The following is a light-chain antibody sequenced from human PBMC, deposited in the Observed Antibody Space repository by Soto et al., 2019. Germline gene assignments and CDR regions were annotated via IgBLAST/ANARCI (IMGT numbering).Light chain of an antibody. Sequence: EIVLTQSPGTLSLSPGERATLSCRASQSVSSSYSAWYQQKPGQAPRLLIYGASRRATGIPDRFSGSGSGTDFTLTISRLEPEDFAVYYCQQYGTSPLTFGGGTKLQIK. CDR2: GAS. CDR1: QSVSSSY. J-gene: IGKJ4*01. CDR3: QQYGTSPLT. V-gene: IGKV3-20*01.